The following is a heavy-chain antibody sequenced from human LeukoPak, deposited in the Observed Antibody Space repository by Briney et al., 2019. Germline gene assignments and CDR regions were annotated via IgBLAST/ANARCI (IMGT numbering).Heavy chain of an antibody. CDR3: ASIDQVETTMGGYYFDY. V-gene: IGHV4-59*01. CDR2: IYYSGSI. D-gene: IGHD5-18*01. Sequence: KPSETLSLTCTVSGGSISNFYWSWIRQPPGKGLEWIGYIYYSGSINYNPSLKSRVTISVDTSKNQFSLKLSSVTAADTAVYYCASIDQVETTMGGYYFDYWGQGTLVTVSS. CDR1: GGSISNFY. J-gene: IGHJ4*02.